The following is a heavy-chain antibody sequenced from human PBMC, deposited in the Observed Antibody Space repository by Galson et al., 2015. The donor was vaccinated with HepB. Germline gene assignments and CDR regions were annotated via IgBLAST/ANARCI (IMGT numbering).Heavy chain of an antibody. V-gene: IGHV3-30-3*01. CDR2: ISYDGSNK. CDR3: ARAIGIGGYDEKLDY. J-gene: IGHJ4*02. D-gene: IGHD5-12*01. CDR1: GFTFSSYA. Sequence: SLRLSCAASGFTFSSYAMHWVRQALGKGPEWVAVISYDGSNKYYADSVKGRFTISRDNSKNTLYLQMNSLRAEDTAVYYCARAIGIGGYDEKLDYWGQGTLVTVSS.